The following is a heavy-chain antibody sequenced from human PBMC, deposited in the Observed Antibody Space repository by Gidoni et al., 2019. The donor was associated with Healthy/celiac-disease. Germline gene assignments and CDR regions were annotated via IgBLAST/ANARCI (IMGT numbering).Heavy chain of an antibody. V-gene: IGHV3-30*03. CDR3: AGEFDP. J-gene: IGHJ5*02. CDR1: GFTFSSYG. CDR2: ISYYGSNK. Sequence: QVQLVESGGGVVQPGRSLRLSCAASGFTFSSYGMHWVRQAPGKGLEWVAVISYYGSNKYYADSVKGRFTISRDNSKNTLYLQMNSLRAEDTAVYYCAGEFDPWGQGTLVTVSS.